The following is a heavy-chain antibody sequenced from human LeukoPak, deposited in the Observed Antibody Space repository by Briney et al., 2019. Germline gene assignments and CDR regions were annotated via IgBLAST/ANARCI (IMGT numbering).Heavy chain of an antibody. CDR1: GFTFSSYW. V-gene: IGHV3-7*04. CDR3: AKELERRLDFDY. J-gene: IGHJ4*02. CDR2: IKQDGSEK. Sequence: PGGSLRLSCAASGFTFSSYWMSWVRQAPGKGLEWVANIKQDGSEKYYVDSVKGRFTISRDNAKSALYLQMNSLRVEDTAVYYCAKELERRLDFDYWGQGTLVTVSS. D-gene: IGHD1-1*01.